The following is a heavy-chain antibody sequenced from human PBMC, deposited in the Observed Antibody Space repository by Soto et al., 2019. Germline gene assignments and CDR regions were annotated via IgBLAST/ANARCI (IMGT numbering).Heavy chain of an antibody. Sequence: VQLLESGGALVQPGGSLRLSCAASGFSFSNYAMSWVRQGPGKGLQWVSSISGLGGGTYYADSVKGRGTISRDNSKNTLSLRMNSLRAEDTAVYYCVKGRNYDILTAYPAFDSWGQGTLVSVSS. J-gene: IGHJ4*02. CDR1: GFSFSNYA. V-gene: IGHV3-23*01. CDR2: ISGLGGGT. CDR3: VKGRNYDILTAYPAFDS. D-gene: IGHD3-9*01.